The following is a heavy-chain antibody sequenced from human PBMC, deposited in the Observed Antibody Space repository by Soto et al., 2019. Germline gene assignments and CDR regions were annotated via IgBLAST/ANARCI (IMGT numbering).Heavy chain of an antibody. CDR3: AKGEAHDSSGYYFPHAFDI. Sequence: GGSLRLSCAASGFTFSSYAMSWVRQAPGKGLEWVSAISGSGGSTYYADSVKGRFTISRDNSKNTLYLQMNSLRADDTAVYYCAKGEAHDSSGYYFPHAFDIWGQGTMVTVSS. J-gene: IGHJ3*02. V-gene: IGHV3-23*01. D-gene: IGHD3-22*01. CDR2: ISGSGGST. CDR1: GFTFSSYA.